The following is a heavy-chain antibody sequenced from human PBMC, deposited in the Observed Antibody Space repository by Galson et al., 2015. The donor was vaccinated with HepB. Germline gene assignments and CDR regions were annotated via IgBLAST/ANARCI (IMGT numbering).Heavy chain of an antibody. D-gene: IGHD5-18*01. V-gene: IGHV1-69*13. J-gene: IGHJ4*02. CDR1: GGTFSSYA. Sequence: SVKVSCKASGGTFSSYAISWVRQAPGQGLEWMGGIIPIFGTANYAQKFQGRVTITADESTSTAYMELSSLRSEDTAVYYCARDKRDTAMVFDYWGQGTLVTVSS. CDR3: ARDKRDTAMVFDY. CDR2: IIPIFGTA.